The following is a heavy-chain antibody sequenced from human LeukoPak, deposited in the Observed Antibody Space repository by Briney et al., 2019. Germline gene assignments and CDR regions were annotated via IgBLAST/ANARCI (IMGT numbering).Heavy chain of an antibody. Sequence: TGGSLRLSCAVSGFTFSSYGMAWVRQAPGKGLEWGSTMSASGENTHYADAVEGRFTISRDNSKDTLYLEMNSLRAEDTAVYYCTKDAGPTFNWFDPWGQGTRLTVSS. V-gene: IGHV3-23*01. D-gene: IGHD1-14*01. CDR1: GFTFSSYG. CDR3: TKDAGPTFNWFDP. J-gene: IGHJ5*02. CDR2: MSASGENT.